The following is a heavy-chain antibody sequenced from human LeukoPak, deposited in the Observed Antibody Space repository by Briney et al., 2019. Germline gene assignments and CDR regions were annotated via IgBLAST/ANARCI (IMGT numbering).Heavy chain of an antibody. J-gene: IGHJ4*02. CDR3: AGDSGRSSWGFDF. CDR2: INPNSGGT. CDR1: GYTFTGYY. D-gene: IGHD6-13*01. V-gene: IGHV1-2*02. Sequence: ASVKVSCKASGYTFTGYYLHWVRQAPAQGLEWMGWINPNSGGTTYAQQFQGRITRTRDTSISTAYMDLTRLTSDDTAGYYCAGDSGRSSWGFDFWGQGTLVTVSS.